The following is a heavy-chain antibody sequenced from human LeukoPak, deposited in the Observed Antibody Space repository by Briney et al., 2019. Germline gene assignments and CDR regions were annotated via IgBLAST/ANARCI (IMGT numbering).Heavy chain of an antibody. V-gene: IGHV4-38-2*01. J-gene: IGHJ4*02. CDR3: ASYNSGYRFDY. CDR1: GYSISSDYYSSDYY. Sequence: SETLSLTCAVSGYSISSDYYSSDYYWGWIRQPPGKGLEWIASLYHSGTTYYNPSLKSRVIISVDTSKNQFSLKLSSVTAADTAVYYCASYNSGYRFDYWGQGTLGTVSS. CDR2: LYHSGTT. D-gene: IGHD3-22*01.